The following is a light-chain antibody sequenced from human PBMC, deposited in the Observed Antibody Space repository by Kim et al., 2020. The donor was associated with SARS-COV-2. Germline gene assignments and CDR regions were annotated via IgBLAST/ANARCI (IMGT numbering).Light chain of an antibody. CDR1: DNIANS. V-gene: IGKV3-15*01. CDR2: GAT. CDR3: QQYSHWPYS. Sequence: SASPGESAPLSCRPSDNIANSFAWYQHTPGQAPRLLIYGATTRATGVPARFTGSGSGTEFTLTITSLQSEDFVIYFCQQYSHWPYSFGQGTKLEI. J-gene: IGKJ2*01.